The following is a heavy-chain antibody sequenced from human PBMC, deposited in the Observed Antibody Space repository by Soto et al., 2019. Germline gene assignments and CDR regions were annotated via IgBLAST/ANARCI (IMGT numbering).Heavy chain of an antibody. V-gene: IGHV1-18*04. J-gene: IGHJ5*02. CDR1: GYTFTSYG. CDR2: ISAYNGNT. D-gene: IGHD3-22*01. CDR3: ARIIPMIVATPGERFDP. Sequence: ASVKVSCKASGYTFTSYGISWVRQAPGQGLEWMGWISAYNGNTNYAQKLQGRVTMTTDTSTSTAYMELRSLRSDDTAVYYCARIIPMIVATPGERFDPWGQGTLVTVSS.